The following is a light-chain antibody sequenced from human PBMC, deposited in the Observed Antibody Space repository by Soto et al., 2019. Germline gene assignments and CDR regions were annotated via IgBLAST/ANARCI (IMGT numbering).Light chain of an antibody. J-gene: IGKJ1*01. V-gene: IGKV2-28*01. CDR3: MQALQTPRT. CDR2: LGS. Sequence: DIVMNQSPLSLPVTPGEPASISCRSSQSLLHVNGYNYVDWYLQRPGQSPQLVIYLGSNWASGVPDRFSGSGSGTDFTLKISRVEAEDVGVYYCMQALQTPRTFGQGTKVEIK. CDR1: QSLLHVNGYNY.